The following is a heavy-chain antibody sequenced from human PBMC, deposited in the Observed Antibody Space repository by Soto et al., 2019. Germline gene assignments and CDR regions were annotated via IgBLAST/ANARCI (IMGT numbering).Heavy chain of an antibody. CDR2: IYYSGST. J-gene: IGHJ6*02. CDR1: GGSISIYY. V-gene: IGHV4-59*01. Sequence: SETLSLTCTVSGGSISIYYWGWTRQPQGKGLEWIGYIYYSGSTNYNPSLKSRVTISVDTSKNQFSLKLSSVTAADTAVYYGARRVILWIGDPWDYYGMGVWGQGTTVTVSS. CDR3: ARRVILWIGDPWDYYGMGV. D-gene: IGHD3-10*01.